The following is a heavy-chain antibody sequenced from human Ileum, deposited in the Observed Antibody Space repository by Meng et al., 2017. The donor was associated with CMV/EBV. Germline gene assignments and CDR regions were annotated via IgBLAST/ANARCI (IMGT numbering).Heavy chain of an antibody. V-gene: IGHV4-4*07. CDR3: AREGPTDWGRALDY. CDR1: VGSMSSYH. Sequence: QLELWESVPGLGEHWETLSLTCIGSVGSMSSYHWSWIRKPAGKGLEWIGRIYTSGSSNSNSSLKSRVTMSVDTSKNQLSMKLNSVTAADTAVYYCAREGPTDWGRALDYWGQGTLVTVSS. CDR2: IYTSGSS. J-gene: IGHJ4*02. D-gene: IGHD7-27*01.